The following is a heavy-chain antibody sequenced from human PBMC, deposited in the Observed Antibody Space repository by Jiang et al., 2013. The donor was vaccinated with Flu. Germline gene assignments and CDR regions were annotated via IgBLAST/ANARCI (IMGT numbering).Heavy chain of an antibody. J-gene: IGHJ4*02. Sequence: GRFTISRDNAKNSLYLQMNSLRAEDTAVYYCAREVSPDYWGQGTLVTVSS. CDR3: AREVSPDY. V-gene: IGHV3-11*06.